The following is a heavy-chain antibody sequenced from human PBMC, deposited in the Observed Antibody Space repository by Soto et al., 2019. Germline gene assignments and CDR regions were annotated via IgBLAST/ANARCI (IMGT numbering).Heavy chain of an antibody. CDR2: ISWNSGSI. Sequence: GGSLRLSCAASGFTFDDYAMHWVRQAPGKGLEWVSGISWNSGSIGYADSVKGRFTISRDNAKNSLYLQMNSLRAEDTALYYCAKETGYSSGWYVGYWGQGTLVTVSS. CDR3: AKETGYSSGWYVGY. V-gene: IGHV3-9*01. D-gene: IGHD6-19*01. CDR1: GFTFDDYA. J-gene: IGHJ4*02.